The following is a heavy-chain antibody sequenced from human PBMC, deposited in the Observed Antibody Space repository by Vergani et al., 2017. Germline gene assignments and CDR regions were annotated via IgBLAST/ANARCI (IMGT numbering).Heavy chain of an antibody. CDR1: GLTFSNAW. V-gene: IGHV3-15*01. CDR3: TTDYGDYVDAFDI. D-gene: IGHD4-17*01. CDR2: IKSINDDGTT. J-gene: IGHJ3*02. Sequence: EVQLVESGGGLVKPGGSLRLSCVVSGLTFSNAWMSWVRQAPGKGLEWVGRIKSINDDGTTDYGAPVKGRFTISRDDSKNTLYLRMNSLKAEDTAVYYCTTDYGDYVDAFDIWGQGTMVTVSS.